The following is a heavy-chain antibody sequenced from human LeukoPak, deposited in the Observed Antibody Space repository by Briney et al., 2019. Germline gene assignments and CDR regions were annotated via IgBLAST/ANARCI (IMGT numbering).Heavy chain of an antibody. CDR1: GDSISSYY. V-gene: IGHV4-59*12. J-gene: IGHJ4*02. CDR3: ARAGGSVDY. Sequence: PSETLSLTCTVSGDSISSYYWSWIRQPPGKGLEWIVYIYYSGNTNYNPSLKSRVTISVDTSKNQFSLKLSSVTAADTAVYYCARAGGSVDYWGQGTLVTVSS. CDR2: IYYSGNT. D-gene: IGHD6-25*01.